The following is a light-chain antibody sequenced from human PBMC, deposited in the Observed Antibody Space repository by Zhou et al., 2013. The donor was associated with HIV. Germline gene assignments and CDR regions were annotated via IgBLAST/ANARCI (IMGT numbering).Light chain of an antibody. CDR2: DAS. J-gene: IGKJ2*01. CDR1: QGITNS. CDR3: QQSFVTPS. Sequence: DIQMTQSPSSVSASVGDRVTITCRASQGITNSLAWFQQKPGKAPKSLIYDASSLHSGVPSKFSGSGSGTHFTLTIDGLQAEDFATYYCQQSFVTPSFGQGTRLQTK. V-gene: IGKV1-16*02.